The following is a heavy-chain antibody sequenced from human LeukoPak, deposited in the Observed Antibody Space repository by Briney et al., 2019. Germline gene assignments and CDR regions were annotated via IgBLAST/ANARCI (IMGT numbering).Heavy chain of an antibody. J-gene: IGHJ6*02. CDR1: GFTFSSYS. CDR2: ISSSSSYI. CDR3: ARDGGPRSYYYYYGMDV. V-gene: IGHV3-21*01. Sequence: GGSLRLSCAASGFTFSSYSMSWVRQAPGKGLEWVSSISSSSSYIYYADSVKGRFTISRDNAKNSLYLQMNSLRAEDTAAYYCARDGGPRSYYYYYGMDVWGQGTTVTVSS. D-gene: IGHD1-14*01.